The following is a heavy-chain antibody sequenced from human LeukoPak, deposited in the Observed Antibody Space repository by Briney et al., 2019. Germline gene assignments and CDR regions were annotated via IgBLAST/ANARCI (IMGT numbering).Heavy chain of an antibody. J-gene: IGHJ5*02. CDR2: INGGGGST. V-gene: IGHV3-23*01. CDR1: GFTFSSYA. Sequence: GGSLRLSCAASGFTFSSYAMSWVRQAPGKGLEWVSAINGGGGSTYYADSVKGRFTISRENSKTTMYLQMNSLSAEDTAVYYCAKDAYYCSSTSCYAVDLIWFDPWGQGTLVTVSS. D-gene: IGHD2-2*01. CDR3: AKDAYYCSSTSCYAVDLIWFDP.